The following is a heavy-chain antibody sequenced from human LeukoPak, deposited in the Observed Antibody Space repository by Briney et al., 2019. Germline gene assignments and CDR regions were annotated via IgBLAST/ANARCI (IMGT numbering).Heavy chain of an antibody. Sequence: SETLSLTCTVSGASISGSSHYFWGWIRQTPGKGLEWIGSIYYSGITYYTPSLKSRLTISVDTSRNQFSLKLSSVTAADTAVYFCARGPYSYDSSGAFDIWGQGTMVTVSS. J-gene: IGHJ3*02. CDR3: ARGPYSYDSSGAFDI. CDR1: GASISGSSHYF. V-gene: IGHV4-39*01. D-gene: IGHD3-22*01. CDR2: IYYSGIT.